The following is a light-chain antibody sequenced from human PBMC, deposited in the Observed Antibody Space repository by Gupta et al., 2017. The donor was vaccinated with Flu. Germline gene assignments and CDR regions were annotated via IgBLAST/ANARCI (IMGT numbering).Light chain of an antibody. CDR2: DVS. J-gene: IGLJ3*02. CDR1: SSDVGGYNY. CDR3: CSYASSYTLV. Sequence: SALPPPPPVSGSPGQSVTISCTGTSSDVGGYNYVSWYQQPPGKAPQLIIYDVSKRPSGVPDRFSASKSGTTASLTISGLQAEDDAYYYCCSYASSYTLVFGGGTKLTVL. V-gene: IGLV2-11*01.